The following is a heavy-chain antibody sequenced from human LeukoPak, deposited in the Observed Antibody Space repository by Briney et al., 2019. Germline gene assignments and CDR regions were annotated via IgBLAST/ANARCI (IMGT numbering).Heavy chain of an antibody. CDR2: IIPIFGTA. J-gene: IGHJ3*02. V-gene: IGHV1-69*01. CDR3: ARSITARXHAFDI. CDR1: GGTFSSYA. Sequence: SVKVSCKASGGTFSSYAISWVRQAPGQGLEWMGGIIPIFGTANYAQKFQGRVTITADESTSTAYMELSSLRSEDTALYYCARSITARXHAFDIWGQGTMVTVSS. D-gene: IGHD6-6*01.